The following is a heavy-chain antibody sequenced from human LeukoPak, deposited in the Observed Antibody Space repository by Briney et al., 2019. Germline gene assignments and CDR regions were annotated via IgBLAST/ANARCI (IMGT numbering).Heavy chain of an antibody. Sequence: ASVKVSCKASGYTFTSYGISWVRQAPGQGLEWMGGIIPIFGTANYAQKFQGRVTITTDESTSTAYMELSSLRSEDTAVYYCASRPAAIRGSWFDPWGQGTLVTVSS. CDR1: GYTFTSYG. CDR2: IIPIFGTA. CDR3: ASRPAAIRGSWFDP. D-gene: IGHD2-2*02. V-gene: IGHV1-69*05. J-gene: IGHJ5*02.